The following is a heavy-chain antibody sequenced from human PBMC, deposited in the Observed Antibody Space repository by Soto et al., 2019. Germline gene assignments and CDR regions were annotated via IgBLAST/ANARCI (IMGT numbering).Heavy chain of an antibody. CDR3: ARIKWGLDYYSGMDV. J-gene: IGHJ6*02. Sequence: QVQLVQSGAEVRKSGASVKVSCKASGYTFSDYFIQWLRQAPGQGLEWVAWINPKTAATNYAKKFQDRVTVTSDTSFSTAYLELTRLRPDDTAPYYCARIKWGLDYYSGMDVWGQGTAVSV. CDR1: GYTFSDYF. V-gene: IGHV1-2*02. D-gene: IGHD1-26*01. CDR2: INPKTAAT.